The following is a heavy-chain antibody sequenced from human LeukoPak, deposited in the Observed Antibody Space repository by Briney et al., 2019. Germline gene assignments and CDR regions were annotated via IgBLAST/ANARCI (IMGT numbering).Heavy chain of an antibody. CDR3: ARDHRRYEYENSDVPNY. D-gene: IGHD6-6*01. CDR2: ISYDGSTK. V-gene: IGHV3-30*04. J-gene: IGHJ4*02. Sequence: HPGRSLRLSCVASEFTFSYYAMHWVRQAPGKGLEWVAVISYDGSTKSYADSVKGRFTIYRDNSKRTLYLQMNSLRAEDTAVHYCARDHRRYEYENSDVPNYWGRGTRVTVSS. CDR1: EFTFSYYA.